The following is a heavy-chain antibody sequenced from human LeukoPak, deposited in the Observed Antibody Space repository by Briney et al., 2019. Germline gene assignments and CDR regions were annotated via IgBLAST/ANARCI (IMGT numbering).Heavy chain of an antibody. D-gene: IGHD3-22*01. J-gene: IGHJ3*02. CDR3: VRGNYDSRGYSNAFDI. CDR1: GGSISSYR. CDR2: ISYSGST. V-gene: IGHV4-59*01. Sequence: SETLSPTCTVSGGSISSYRWSWIRQPPGKRLEWIGFISYSGSTNSYPSLKSRVATSIDTSENQFSLKLSSVTAADTAVYYCVRGNYDSRGYSNAFDIWGQGAMVTVSS.